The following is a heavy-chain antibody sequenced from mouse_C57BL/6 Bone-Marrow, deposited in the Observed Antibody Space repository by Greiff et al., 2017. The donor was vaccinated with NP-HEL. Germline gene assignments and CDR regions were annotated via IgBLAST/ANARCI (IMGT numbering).Heavy chain of an antibody. CDR1: GYTFTSYG. V-gene: IGHV1-81*01. Sequence: VQLKESGAELARPGASVTLSCKASGYTFTSYGISWVKQRTGQGLEWIGEIYPRSGNTYYNEKFKGKATLTADKSSSTAYMELRSLTSEDSAVDFCAGLYYWYFDVWGTGTTVTVSS. D-gene: IGHD6-1*01. CDR3: AGLYYWYFDV. J-gene: IGHJ1*03. CDR2: IYPRSGNT.